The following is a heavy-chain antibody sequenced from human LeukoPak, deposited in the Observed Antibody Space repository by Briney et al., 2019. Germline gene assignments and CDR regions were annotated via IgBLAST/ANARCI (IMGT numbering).Heavy chain of an antibody. CDR1: GGSISSYY. CDR2: IYYSGST. V-gene: IGHV4-59*01. D-gene: IGHD3-10*01. Sequence: SETLSLTCTVSGGSISSYYWSWIRQPPGKGLEWIGYIYYSGSTNYNPSLKSRVTISVDTSKNQFSLKLSSVTAADTAVYYCAAGEKVSSGWFDPWGQGTLVTVSS. J-gene: IGHJ5*02. CDR3: AAGEKVSSGWFDP.